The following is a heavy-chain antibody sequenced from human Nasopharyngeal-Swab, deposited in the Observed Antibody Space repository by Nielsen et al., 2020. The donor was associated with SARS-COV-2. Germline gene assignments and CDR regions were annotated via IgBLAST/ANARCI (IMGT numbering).Heavy chain of an antibody. D-gene: IGHD3-3*01. Sequence: SETLSLTCSVSGGSIGIINYFWGWIRQPPGKGLEWIGSISYSGSTHYNPSLESRVLISIDTSKKQFSLKLSSVTAADTAVYYCARTYNDFWSAYSTAAFDMWGQGTMVTVSS. J-gene: IGHJ3*02. CDR2: ISYSGST. CDR3: ARTYNDFWSAYSTAAFDM. V-gene: IGHV4-39*07. CDR1: GGSIGIINYF.